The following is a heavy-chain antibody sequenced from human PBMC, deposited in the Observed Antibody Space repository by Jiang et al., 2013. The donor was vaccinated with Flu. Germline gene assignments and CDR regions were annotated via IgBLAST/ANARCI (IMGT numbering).Heavy chain of an antibody. CDR2: ISGRGSFS. CDR3: AKAHRDYGESLDS. V-gene: IGHV3-23*01. Sequence: GLQWVAGISGRGSFSFYADSVKGRFTISRDNPKNTLYLQMNALRVDDTAVYFCAKAHRDYGESLDSWAQGTLVTVSS. D-gene: IGHD4-17*01. J-gene: IGHJ4*02.